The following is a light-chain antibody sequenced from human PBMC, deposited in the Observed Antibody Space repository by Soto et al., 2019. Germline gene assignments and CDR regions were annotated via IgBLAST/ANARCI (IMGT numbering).Light chain of an antibody. Sequence: EIVLTQSPGTLSLSPGERATLSCRASQSVSSSYLAWYQQKPGQAPRLLIYGASSRATGIPDTFSGSGSGTDFTLTISRLEPEDFAVYYCQLYGNSPPFTFGPGTKVEIK. V-gene: IGKV3-20*01. J-gene: IGKJ3*01. CDR1: QSVSSSY. CDR2: GAS. CDR3: QLYGNSPPFT.